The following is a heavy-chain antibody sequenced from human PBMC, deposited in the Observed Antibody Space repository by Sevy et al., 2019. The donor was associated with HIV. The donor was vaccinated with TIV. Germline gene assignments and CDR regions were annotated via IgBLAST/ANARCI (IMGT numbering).Heavy chain of an antibody. Sequence: ASVKVSCKASGYTFTGYYMHWVRQAPGQGLEWMGWINPNSGGTNYAQKFQGRVTMTRDTSISTAYMELSRLRSDDTAVYYCARDRSREIAVVPAAIPGIAAAGTRGIDYWGQGTLVTVSS. D-gene: IGHD2-2*02. CDR3: ARDRSREIAVVPAAIPGIAAAGTRGIDY. CDR2: INPNSGGT. J-gene: IGHJ4*02. CDR1: GYTFTGYY. V-gene: IGHV1-2*02.